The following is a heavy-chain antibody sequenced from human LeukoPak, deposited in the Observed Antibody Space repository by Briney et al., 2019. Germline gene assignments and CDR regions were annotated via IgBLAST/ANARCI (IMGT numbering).Heavy chain of an antibody. CDR3: ARGYGVVTKFVYFDY. Sequence: SETLSLTCAVYGGSFSGYYWSWIRQPPGKGLEWIGEINHSGGTNYNPSLKSRVTISVDTSKNQFSLKLSSVTAADTAVYYCARGYGVVTKFVYFDYWGQGTLVTVSS. J-gene: IGHJ4*02. V-gene: IGHV4-34*01. D-gene: IGHD4-23*01. CDR1: GGSFSGYY. CDR2: INHSGGT.